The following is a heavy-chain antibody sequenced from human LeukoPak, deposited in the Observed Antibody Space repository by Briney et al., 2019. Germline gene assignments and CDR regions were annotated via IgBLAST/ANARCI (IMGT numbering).Heavy chain of an antibody. CDR2: IYPGDYDT. D-gene: IGHD3-10*02. J-gene: IGHJ4*02. CDR3: ARAPTYVSNPYYFNS. V-gene: IGHV5-51*01. CDR1: RYSFSNYW. Sequence: ECLKISCKGSRYSFSNYWIAWVRQMPGKGLEYMGIIYPGDYDTRYSPSFRGQVTISVDKSISTAYLQWTSLKASDTAIYYCARAPTYVSNPYYFNSWAQGTLVTVSS.